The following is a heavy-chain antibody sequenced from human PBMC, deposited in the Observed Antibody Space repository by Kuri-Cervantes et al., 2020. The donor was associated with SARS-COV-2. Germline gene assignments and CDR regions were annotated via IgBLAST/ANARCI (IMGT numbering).Heavy chain of an antibody. CDR1: GGTFSSYA. CDR3: ARATGPPGYFDY. V-gene: IGHV1-69*05. Sequence: SVKVSCKASGGTFSSYAISWVRQAPGQGLEWMGGIIPIFGTANYAQKFQGRVTITTDKSTSTAYMELSSLRSEDTAVYYCARATGPPGYFDYWGQGTLVTVSS. CDR2: IIPIFGTA. J-gene: IGHJ4*02.